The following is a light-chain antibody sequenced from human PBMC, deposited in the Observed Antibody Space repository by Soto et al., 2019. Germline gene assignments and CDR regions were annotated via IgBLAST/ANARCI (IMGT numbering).Light chain of an antibody. CDR2: EVS. V-gene: IGLV2-14*01. J-gene: IGLJ1*01. CDR1: SSDVGGYNY. Sequence: QSALTQPASVSGFPGQSITISCTGTSSDVGGYNYVSWYEQHPGKAPKLMIYEVSNRPSGVSNRFSGSKSGNTASLTISGLQGEDEADYYCSAYAVSRTYVFGTGTKVTVL. CDR3: SAYAVSRTYV.